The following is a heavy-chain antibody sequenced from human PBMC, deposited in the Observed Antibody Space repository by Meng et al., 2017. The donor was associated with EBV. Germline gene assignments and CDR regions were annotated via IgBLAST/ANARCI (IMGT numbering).Heavy chain of an antibody. J-gene: IGHJ4*02. V-gene: IGHV1-18*01. CDR2: ISAYNGNT. CDR1: GYTFTSYG. Sequence: VQRVQYGAEVKKPGASVKVSCKASGYTFTSYGISWVRQAPGQGLEWMGWISAYNGNTNYAQKLQGRVTMTTDTSTSTAYMELRSLRSDDTAVYYCARDGRLYDTPSPFDYWGQGTLVTVSS. D-gene: IGHD3-22*01. CDR3: ARDGRLYDTPSPFDY.